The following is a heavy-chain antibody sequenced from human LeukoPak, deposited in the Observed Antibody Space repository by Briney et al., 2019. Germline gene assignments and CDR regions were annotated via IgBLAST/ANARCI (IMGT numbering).Heavy chain of an antibody. J-gene: IGHJ3*02. CDR2: INSSSSTK. CDR1: GFTFSSYS. V-gene: IGHV3-48*04. D-gene: IGHD3-22*01. CDR3: ARAAYDSIGDDLVDDSFDN. Sequence: GGSLRLSCAASGFTFSSYSMNWVRQAPGKGLEWVSYINSSSSTKYYADSVKGRFTISRDNAKNSLYLQMNSLRAEDTAVYYCARAAYDSIGDDLVDDSFDNWGQGTMVTVSS.